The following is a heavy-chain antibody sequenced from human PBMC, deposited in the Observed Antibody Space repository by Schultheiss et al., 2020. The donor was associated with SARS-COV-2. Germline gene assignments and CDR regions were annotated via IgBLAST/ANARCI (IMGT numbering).Heavy chain of an antibody. V-gene: IGHV1-2*02. J-gene: IGHJ5*02. CDR3: ARMDVSLFIAVAGTWFDP. CDR2: IIPIFGTA. CDR1: GYTFTYCS. D-gene: IGHD6-19*01. Sequence: ASVKVSCKASGYTFTYCSLHWLQQAPGQGLERMGGIIPIFGTANYAQKFQGRVTMTRDTSISTAYMELSRLRSDDTAVYYCARMDVSLFIAVAGTWFDPWGQGTLVTVSS.